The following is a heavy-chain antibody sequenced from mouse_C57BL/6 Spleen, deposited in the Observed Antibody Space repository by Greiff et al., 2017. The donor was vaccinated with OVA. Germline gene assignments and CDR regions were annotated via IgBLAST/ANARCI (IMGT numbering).Heavy chain of an antibody. CDR2: INYDGSST. V-gene: IGHV5-16*01. CDR1: GFTFSDYY. J-gene: IGHJ3*01. CDR3: ARDDDYGVAY. D-gene: IGHD2-4*01. Sequence: EVQLVESEGGLVQPGRSMKLSCTASGFTFSDYYMAWVRQVPEKGLEWVANINYDGSSTYYLDSLKSRFIISRDNAKNILYLQMSSLKSEDTATYYCARDDDYGVAYWGQGTLVTVSA.